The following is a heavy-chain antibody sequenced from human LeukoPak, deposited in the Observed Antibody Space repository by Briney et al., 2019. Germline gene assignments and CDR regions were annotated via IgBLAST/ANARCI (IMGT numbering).Heavy chain of an antibody. J-gene: IGHJ4*02. CDR3: ARDIHDSSGYYYDY. V-gene: IGHV3-7*03. CDR2: IKQDGSEK. CDR1: GFTFSSYW. D-gene: IGHD3-22*01. Sequence: GGSLRLSCAASGFTFSSYWMSWVRQAPGKGLEWVANIKQDGSEKYYVDSVKGRFTVSRDNSKDTLYLHMNSLRAEDTAIYYCARDIHDSSGYYYDYWGQGTLVTVSS.